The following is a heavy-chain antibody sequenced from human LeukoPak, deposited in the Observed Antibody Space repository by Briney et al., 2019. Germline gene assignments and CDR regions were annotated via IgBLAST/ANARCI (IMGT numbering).Heavy chain of an antibody. V-gene: IGHV3-7*01. J-gene: IGHJ6*03. CDR2: IKQDGSEK. CDR1: GFTFSSYW. CDR3: ARRSGGYSGRYYYYMDV. D-gene: IGHD1-26*01. Sequence: GGSLRLSCAASGFTFSSYWMSWVRQAPGKGLEWVANIKQDGSEKYYVDSVKGRFTISRDNAKNSLYLQMNSLRAEDTAVYYCARRSGGYSGRYYYYMDVWGKGTTVTISS.